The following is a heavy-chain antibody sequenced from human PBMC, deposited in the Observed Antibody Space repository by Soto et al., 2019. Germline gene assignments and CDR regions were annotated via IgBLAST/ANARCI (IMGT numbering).Heavy chain of an antibody. Sequence: ASVKVSCKASGYTFTSYGISWVRQAPGQGLEWMGWISAYNGNTDYAQKLQGRVTMTTDTSTSTAYMELRSLRSDDTAVYYCARYYDFWSGYNSRWFDPWGQGTLVTVSS. D-gene: IGHD3-3*01. CDR3: ARYYDFWSGYNSRWFDP. V-gene: IGHV1-18*04. J-gene: IGHJ5*02. CDR1: GYTFTSYG. CDR2: ISAYNGNT.